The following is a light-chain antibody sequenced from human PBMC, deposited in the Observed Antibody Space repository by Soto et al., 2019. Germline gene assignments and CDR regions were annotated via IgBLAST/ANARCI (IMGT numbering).Light chain of an antibody. CDR3: QQYNSYST. V-gene: IGKV1-5*03. CDR2: KAS. J-gene: IGKJ1*01. Sequence: DIQMTQSPSTLSASVGDRVTITCRASQSISSWLAWYQQKPGKAPKLLIYKASSSESGVPSRFSGSGSGTESTLTISSLQPDDFANYYCQQYNSYSTFGQGTKVEIK. CDR1: QSISSW.